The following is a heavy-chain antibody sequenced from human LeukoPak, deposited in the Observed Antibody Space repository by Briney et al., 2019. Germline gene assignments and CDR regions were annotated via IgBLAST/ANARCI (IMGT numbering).Heavy chain of an antibody. J-gene: IGHJ4*02. Sequence: ASVKVSCKASGGTFSSYAISWVRQAPGQGLEWMGGIIPIFGTANYAQKFQGRVTITTDESTSTAYMELNSLRAEDTAVYYCAKGGPGLLYYFDYWGQGTLVTVSS. CDR3: AKGGPGLLYYFDY. CDR1: GGTFSSYA. CDR2: IIPIFGTA. V-gene: IGHV1-69*05. D-gene: IGHD2-15*01.